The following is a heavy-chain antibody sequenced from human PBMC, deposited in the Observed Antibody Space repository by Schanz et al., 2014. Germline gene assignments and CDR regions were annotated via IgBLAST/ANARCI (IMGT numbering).Heavy chain of an antibody. Sequence: EVQLVESGGGWVQPGGSLRLSCAASGFTFSDYSMNWVRQAPGKGPEWVSYISSSSSTRYYADSVKGRFTISRDNAKNSLFLQMNSLRAEDTAVYYCARDRRNADLDYWGQGTLVAVSA. CDR1: GFTFSDYS. V-gene: IGHV3-48*01. CDR2: ISSSSSTR. CDR3: ARDRRNADLDY. D-gene: IGHD1-1*01. J-gene: IGHJ4*02.